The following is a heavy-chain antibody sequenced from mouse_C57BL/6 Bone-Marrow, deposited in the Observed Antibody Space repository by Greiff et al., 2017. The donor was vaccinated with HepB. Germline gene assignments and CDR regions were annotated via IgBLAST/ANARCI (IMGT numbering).Heavy chain of an antibody. D-gene: IGHD2-4*01. Sequence: QVHVKQSGAELVRPGTSVKVSCKASGYTFTNYLIEWVKQRPGQGLEWIGVINPGSGGTNYNEKFKGKATLTADKSSSTAYMQLSSLTSEDSAVYVGARGGDYYDYDGGYCAMDYWGQGTSVTVSS. J-gene: IGHJ4*01. CDR3: ARGGDYYDYDGGYCAMDY. CDR2: INPGSGGT. V-gene: IGHV1-54*01. CDR1: GYTFTNYL.